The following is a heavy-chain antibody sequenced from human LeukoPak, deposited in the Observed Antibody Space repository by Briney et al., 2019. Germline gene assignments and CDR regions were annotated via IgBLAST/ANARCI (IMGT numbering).Heavy chain of an antibody. CDR1: GGTFSSYA. CDR3: ARGGGVYYDSSGSQFDY. J-gene: IGHJ4*02. CDR2: IIPIFGTA. V-gene: IGHV1-69*01. D-gene: IGHD3-22*01. Sequence: SVKVSCKASGGTFSSYAISWVRQAPGQGLEWMGGIIPIFGTANYAQKFQGRVTITADESTSTAYMELSSLRSEDTAGYYCARGGGVYYDSSGSQFDYWGQGTLVTVSS.